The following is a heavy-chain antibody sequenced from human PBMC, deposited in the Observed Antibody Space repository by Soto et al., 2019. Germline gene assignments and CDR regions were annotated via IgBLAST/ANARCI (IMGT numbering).Heavy chain of an antibody. CDR1: GFTFSSYA. J-gene: IGHJ4*02. Sequence: GGSLRLSCAASGFTFSSYAMSWVRQAPGKGLEWVSAISGSGGSTYYADSVKGRFTISRDNSKNTLYLQMNSLRAEDTAVYYCAIDYSSGRDSSGYYPPVYWGQGTLVTVSS. CDR3: AIDYSSGRDSSGYYPPVY. V-gene: IGHV3-23*01. CDR2: ISGSGGST. D-gene: IGHD3-22*01.